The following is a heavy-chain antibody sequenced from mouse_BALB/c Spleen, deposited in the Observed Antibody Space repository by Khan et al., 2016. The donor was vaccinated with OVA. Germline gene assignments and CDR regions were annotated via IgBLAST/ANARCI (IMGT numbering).Heavy chain of an antibody. CDR2: INPSNGRT. CDR1: GYTFTSYW. Sequence: QVQLQQPGAELVKPGASVKLSCKASGYTFTSYWMHWVKQRPGQGLEWIGEINPSNGRTNYNEKFKSKATLTVDKSSSTAYMQLSSLTSEDSAVYYCARGGANWGAWLAYWGQGTLVTVSA. J-gene: IGHJ3*01. V-gene: IGHV1S81*02. D-gene: IGHD4-1*01. CDR3: ARGGANWGAWLAY.